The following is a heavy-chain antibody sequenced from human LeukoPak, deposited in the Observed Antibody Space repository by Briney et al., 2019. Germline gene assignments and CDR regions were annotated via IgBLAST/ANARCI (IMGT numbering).Heavy chain of an antibody. D-gene: IGHD2-15*01. CDR1: GYTFTSYD. CDR2: MNPNSGNT. Sequence: ASVKVSCKASGYTFTSYDINWVRQATGQGLEWMGWMNPNSGNTGYAQKFQGRVTMTRNTSISTAYMELSSLRSEDTAVYYCARGQGYCSGGSCYLNYYYYYGMDVWGQGTTVTVSS. CDR3: ARGQGYCSGGSCYLNYYYYYGMDV. J-gene: IGHJ6*02. V-gene: IGHV1-8*01.